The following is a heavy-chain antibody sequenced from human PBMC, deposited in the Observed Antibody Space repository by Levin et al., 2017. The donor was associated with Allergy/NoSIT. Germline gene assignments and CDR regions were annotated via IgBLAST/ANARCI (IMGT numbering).Heavy chain of an antibody. J-gene: IGHJ4*02. D-gene: IGHD2-2*01. CDR2: INPNGGGT. V-gene: IGHV1-2*02. Sequence: NPGESLKISCTASGYSFTAYYIHWVRQAPGQGLEWMGWINPNGGGTNYAQKFQGRVTMTRDTSISTASMELSRLTSDDTAVYYCARDVASTSLDYWGQGTLVTVSS. CDR3: ARDVASTSLDY. CDR1: GYSFTAYY.